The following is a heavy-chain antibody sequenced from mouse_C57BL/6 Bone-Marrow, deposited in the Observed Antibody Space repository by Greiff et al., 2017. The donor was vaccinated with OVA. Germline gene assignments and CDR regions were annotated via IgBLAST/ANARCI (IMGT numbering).Heavy chain of an antibody. J-gene: IGHJ2*01. D-gene: IGHD2-3*01. CDR3: ARGPLYDGYYAYFDY. V-gene: IGHV1-61*01. Sequence: QVQLQQPGAELVRPGSSVKLSCKASGYTFTSYWMDWVKQRPGQGLEWIGNIYPSDSETHYNQKFKDKATLTVDKSSSTAYMQLSSLTSEDSAVYYCARGPLYDGYYAYFDYWGQGTTLTVSS. CDR2: IYPSDSET. CDR1: GYTFTSYW.